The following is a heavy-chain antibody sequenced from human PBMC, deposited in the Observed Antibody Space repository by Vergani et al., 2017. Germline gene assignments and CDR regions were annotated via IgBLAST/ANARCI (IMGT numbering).Heavy chain of an antibody. J-gene: IGHJ6*04. CDR1: GYTFTSYA. CDR3: ARDYDFWSGYCGYMDV. CDR2: INAGNGNT. V-gene: IGHV1-3*01. D-gene: IGHD3-3*01. Sequence: VPLVQSGAEVKKPGASVKVSCKASGYTFTSYAMHWVRQAPGQRLEWMGWINAGNGNTKYSQKFQGRVTITRDTSASTAYMELSSLRSEDTAVYYCARDYDFWSGYCGYMDVWGKGTTVTVSS.